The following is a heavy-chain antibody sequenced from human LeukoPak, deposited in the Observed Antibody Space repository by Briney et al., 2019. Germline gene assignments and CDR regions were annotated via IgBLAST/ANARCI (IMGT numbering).Heavy chain of an antibody. D-gene: IGHD3-10*01. V-gene: IGHV3-30*02. CDR2: IRYDGSNK. Sequence: GGSLRLSCAASGFTFSSYGMHWVRQAPGKGLEWVAFIRYDGSNKYYADSVKGRFTISRDNSKNTLYLQMNSLRAEDTAVYNCAKDGAFYYGSGSYYADYWGQGTLVTVSS. J-gene: IGHJ4*02. CDR1: GFTFSSYG. CDR3: AKDGAFYYGSGSYYADY.